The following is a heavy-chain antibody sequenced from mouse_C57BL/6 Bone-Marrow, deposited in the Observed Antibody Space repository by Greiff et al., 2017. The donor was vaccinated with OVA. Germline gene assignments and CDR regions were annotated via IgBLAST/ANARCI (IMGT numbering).Heavy chain of an antibody. V-gene: IGHV1-63*01. CDR1: GYTFTNYW. Sequence: QVQLKESGAELVRPGTSVKMSCKASGYTFTNYWIGWAKQRPGHGLEWIGDIYPGGGYTNYNEKFKGKATLTADTSSNTAYLQLSSLTSEDTAVYYCAKGARFAYWGQGTLVTVSA. J-gene: IGHJ3*01. CDR3: AKGARFAY. CDR2: IYPGGGYT.